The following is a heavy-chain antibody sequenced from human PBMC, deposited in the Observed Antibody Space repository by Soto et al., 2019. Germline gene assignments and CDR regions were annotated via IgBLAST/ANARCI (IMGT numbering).Heavy chain of an antibody. Sequence: QVQLQESGPGLVKPSGTLSLTCAVSGGSINSSNWCSWVRQPPGKGLEWIGEIYHSGSTNYHPSLKSRVTISVDKSKNQFSLTLSSVTAADTAVYYCARVWTTVTNWFDPWGQGTLVTVSS. D-gene: IGHD4-17*01. CDR3: ARVWTTVTNWFDP. CDR1: GGSINSSNW. J-gene: IGHJ5*01. CDR2: IYHSGST. V-gene: IGHV4-4*02.